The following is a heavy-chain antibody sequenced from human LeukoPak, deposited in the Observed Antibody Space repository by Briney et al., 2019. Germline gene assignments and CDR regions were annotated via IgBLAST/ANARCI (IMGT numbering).Heavy chain of an antibody. CDR2: ISYNGSTK. CDR1: GFTFNSFS. Sequence: AGGSLRLSCATSGFTFNSFSMHWARQAPGKGLEWVAIISYNGSTKSYADSVKGRFTISGDNSKNTVYLQMNSLKTEDTAVYYCARDWWGYSSSWGLFDYWGQGTLVTVSS. V-gene: IGHV3-30-3*01. J-gene: IGHJ4*02. CDR3: ARDWWGYSSSWGLFDY. D-gene: IGHD6-13*01.